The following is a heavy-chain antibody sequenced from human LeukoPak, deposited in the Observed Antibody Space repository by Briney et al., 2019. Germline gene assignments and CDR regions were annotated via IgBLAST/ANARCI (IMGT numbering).Heavy chain of an antibody. CDR3: AKGSHALGKKGNYYFDY. D-gene: IGHD3-16*01. V-gene: IGHV3-23*01. CDR1: GFTFSSYW. Sequence: PGGSLRLSCAASGFTFSSYWMSWVRQAPGRGLEWVSAISGSGGSTYYADSVKGRFTISRDNSKNTLYLQMNSLRAEDTAVYYCAKGSHALGKKGNYYFDYWGQGTLVTVSS. CDR2: ISGSGGST. J-gene: IGHJ4*02.